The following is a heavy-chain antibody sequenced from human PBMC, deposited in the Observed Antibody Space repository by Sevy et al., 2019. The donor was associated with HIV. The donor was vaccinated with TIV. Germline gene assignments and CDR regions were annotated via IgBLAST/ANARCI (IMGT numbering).Heavy chain of an antibody. CDR2: IYYSGST. Sequence: SETLSLTCTVSGGFVSSDSYSWVWIRQPPGKGLEWIGTIYYSGSTYYNPSLKSRVTISLDTSKNQFSLNLTSMTAADTAVYYCARLPGGAAAGVQIDDYWGQGTLVTVSS. CDR1: GGFVSSDSYS. J-gene: IGHJ4*02. D-gene: IGHD6-13*01. V-gene: IGHV4-39*01. CDR3: ARLPGGAAAGVQIDDY.